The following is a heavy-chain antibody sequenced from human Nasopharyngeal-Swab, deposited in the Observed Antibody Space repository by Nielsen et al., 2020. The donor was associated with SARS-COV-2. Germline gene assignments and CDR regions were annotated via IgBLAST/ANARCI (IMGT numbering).Heavy chain of an antibody. CDR2: ISSSSSYI. V-gene: IGHV3-21*01. CDR3: ASGYDFWTGYGY. CDR1: GFTFSSYS. J-gene: IGHJ4*02. D-gene: IGHD3-3*01. Sequence: GGSLRLSCAASGFTFSSYSMNWVRQAPGKGLEWVSSISSSSSYIYYADSVKGRFTISRDNAKNSLYLQMNSLRAEDTAVYYCASGYDFWTGYGYWGLGTLVTVSS.